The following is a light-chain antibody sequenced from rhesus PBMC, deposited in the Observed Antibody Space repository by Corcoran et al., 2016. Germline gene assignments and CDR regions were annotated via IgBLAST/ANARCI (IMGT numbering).Light chain of an antibody. CDR3: QQYNSLPLT. Sequence: DIQMTQSPSSLSASVGDRVTITCRASQGISSYLNMYPQKPGKAPKLLIYYANRLESGVPPRFSGSGSGTEVNLTISSLQPEYFATDYWQQYNSLPLTFGGGTKVELK. V-gene: IGKV1-32*01. CDR2: YAN. J-gene: IGKJ4*01. CDR1: QGISSY.